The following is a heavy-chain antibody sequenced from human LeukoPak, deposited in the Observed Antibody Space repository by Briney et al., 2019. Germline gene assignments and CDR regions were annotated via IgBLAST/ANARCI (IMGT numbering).Heavy chain of an antibody. CDR3: ARERVGTTNYFDY. D-gene: IGHD1-7*01. V-gene: IGHV1-2*02. CDR1: GYTFTGYY. CDR2: INPNSGGT. Sequence: GASVKVPCKASGYTFTGYYMHWVRQAPGQGLEWMGWINPNSGGTNYAQKFQGRVTMTRDTSISTAYMELSRLRSDDTAVYYCARERVGTTNYFDYWGQGTLVTVSS. J-gene: IGHJ4*02.